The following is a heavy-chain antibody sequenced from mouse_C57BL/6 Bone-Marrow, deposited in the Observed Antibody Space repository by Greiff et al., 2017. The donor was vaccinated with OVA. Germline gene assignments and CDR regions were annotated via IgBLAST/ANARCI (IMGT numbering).Heavy chain of an antibody. CDR2: ISSGSSTI. V-gene: IGHV5-17*01. Sequence: EVKVEESGGGLVQPGGSLKLSCAASGFTFSDYGMHWVRQAPEKGLEWVAYISSGSSTIYYADTVKGRFTIARDNAKNTLFLQMTSLRSEDTAMYYCARRTFAYWGQGTLVTVSA. CDR3: ARRTFAY. J-gene: IGHJ3*01. CDR1: GFTFSDYG.